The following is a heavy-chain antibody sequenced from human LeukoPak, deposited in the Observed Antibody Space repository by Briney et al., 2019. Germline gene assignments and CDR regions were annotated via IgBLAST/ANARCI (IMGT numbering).Heavy chain of an antibody. Sequence: GGSLRLSRAASGFSFSSNVMHWVRQAPGKGLEWVAQISHDGNDKYYADSVKSRFTISRDNSKNTLFLQLDSLRAEDTAVYFCAKVGIGYYYPFDYWGQGTLVTVSS. V-gene: IGHV3-30*18. CDR3: AKVGIGYYYPFDY. D-gene: IGHD3-22*01. CDR2: ISHDGNDK. J-gene: IGHJ4*02. CDR1: GFSFSSNV.